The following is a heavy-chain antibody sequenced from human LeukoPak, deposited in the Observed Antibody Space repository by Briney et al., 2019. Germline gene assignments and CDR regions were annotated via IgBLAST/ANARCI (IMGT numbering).Heavy chain of an antibody. CDR2: IYYSGST. V-gene: IGHV4-59*08. CDR3: ASLPYYYDSSGRDY. J-gene: IGHJ4*02. Sequence: PSETLSLTCTVSGGSISSYYWSWIRQPPGKGLDWIGYIYYSGSTNYNPSLKSRVTISVDTSKNQFSLKLSSVTAADTAVYYCASLPYYYDSSGRDYWGQGTLVTVSS. D-gene: IGHD3-22*01. CDR1: GGSISSYY.